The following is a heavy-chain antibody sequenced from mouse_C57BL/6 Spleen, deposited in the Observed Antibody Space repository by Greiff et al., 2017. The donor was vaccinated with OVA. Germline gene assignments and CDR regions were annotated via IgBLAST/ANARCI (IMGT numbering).Heavy chain of an antibody. CDR3: ASTLEIFDY. CDR2: ISDGGSYT. D-gene: IGHD4-1*01. V-gene: IGHV5-4*01. J-gene: IGHJ2*01. Sequence: EVQLVESGGGLVKPGGSLKLSCAASGFTFSSYAMSWVRQTPEKRLEWVATISDGGSYTYYPDNVKGRFTSSRDNAKNNLYLQMSHLKSEDTAMYYCASTLEIFDYWGQGTTLTVSS. CDR1: GFTFSSYA.